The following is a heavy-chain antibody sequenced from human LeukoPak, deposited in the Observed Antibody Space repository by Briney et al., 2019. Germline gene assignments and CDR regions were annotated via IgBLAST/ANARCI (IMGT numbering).Heavy chain of an antibody. J-gene: IGHJ4*02. CDR1: GFTFSSSP. CDR2: ISGSGDRT. V-gene: IGHV3-23*01. D-gene: IGHD1-26*01. Sequence: GGSLRLSCAASGFTFSSSPMNWARQAPGKGLEWVSSISGSGDRTYYADSVKGRFTISRDQSKNTLYLQMNSLRAEDTAVYYCAKESQYSGSFSYWGQGTLVTVSS. CDR3: AKESQYSGSFSY.